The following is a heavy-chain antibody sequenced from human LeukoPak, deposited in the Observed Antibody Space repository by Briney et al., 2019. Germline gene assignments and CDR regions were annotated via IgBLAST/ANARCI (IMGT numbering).Heavy chain of an antibody. CDR3: ARYSGDYEADY. CDR2: ITSSSLYI. Sequence: GGSLRLSCAASGFTFSSYSMNWVRRAPGKGQWWVSSITSSSLYIYYADSVTGRFTISRDNAKNSLYLQMNSLRAEDAAVYYCARYSGDYEADYWGQGTLVTVPS. D-gene: IGHD4-17*01. V-gene: IGHV3-21*01. J-gene: IGHJ4*02. CDR1: GFTFSSYS.